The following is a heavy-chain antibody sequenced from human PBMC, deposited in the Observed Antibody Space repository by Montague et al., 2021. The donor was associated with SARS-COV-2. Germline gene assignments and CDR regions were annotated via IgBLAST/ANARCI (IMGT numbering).Heavy chain of an antibody. V-gene: IGHV3-9*01. D-gene: IGHD1-1*01. CDR1: GFTFDDYA. J-gene: IGHJ4*02. CDR2: ISWNSGSI. Sequence: SLRLSCAASGFTFDDYAMHWVRQAPGKGLEWVSGISWNSGSIGYADSVKGRFTISRDNAENSLYLQMNSLRAEDTALYYCALPQELEFDYWGQGTLVTVSS. CDR3: ALPQELEFDY.